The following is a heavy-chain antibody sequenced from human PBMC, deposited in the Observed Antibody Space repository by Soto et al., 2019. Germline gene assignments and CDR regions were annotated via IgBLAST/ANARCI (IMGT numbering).Heavy chain of an antibody. CDR3: ARGYCSGGSCYPPP. CDR2: INAGNGNT. V-gene: IGHV1-3*01. J-gene: IGHJ5*02. CDR1: GYTFTSYY. Sequence: ASVKVSCKASGYTFTSYYMHWVRQAPGQGLEWMGWINAGNGNTKYSQKFQGRFTITRDTSASTAYMELSSLRSEDTAVYYCARGYCSGGSCYPPPWGQGTLVTVSS. D-gene: IGHD2-15*01.